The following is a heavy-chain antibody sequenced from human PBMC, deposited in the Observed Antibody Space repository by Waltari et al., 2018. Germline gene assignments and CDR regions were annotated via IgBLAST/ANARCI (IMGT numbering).Heavy chain of an antibody. Sequence: QVQLQQWGAGLLKPSATLSLTCAVHGASFSGSYWSWSRQPPGKGLEWIGEINHSGSTNYNPSLKSRVTISVDTSKNQFSLKLSSVTAADTAVYYCARGWWTGLLWFREFRNWFDPWGQGTLVTVSS. CDR3: ARGWWTGLLWFREFRNWFDP. V-gene: IGHV4-34*01. J-gene: IGHJ5*02. CDR2: INHSGST. CDR1: GASFSGSY. D-gene: IGHD3-10*01.